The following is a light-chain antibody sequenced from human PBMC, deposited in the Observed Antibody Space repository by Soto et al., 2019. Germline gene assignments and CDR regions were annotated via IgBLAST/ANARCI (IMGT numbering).Light chain of an antibody. V-gene: IGKV3-20*01. J-gene: IGKJ3*01. CDR3: HQYGSLPFT. CDR1: QSVTSSY. CDR2: GAS. Sequence: EIVLTQSPGTLSLSPGEGAALSCRASQSVTSSYVAWYQQKPGQAPRLLIYGASSRATGIPDRFSGSGSGTDFTLTISRLEPEEFAVYYCHQYGSLPFTFGPGTKVDIK.